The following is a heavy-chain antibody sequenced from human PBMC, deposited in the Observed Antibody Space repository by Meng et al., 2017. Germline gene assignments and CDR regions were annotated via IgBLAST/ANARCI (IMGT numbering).Heavy chain of an antibody. CDR3: ARIPGGEIDAFDI. V-gene: IGHV4-59*11. D-gene: IGHD3-16*01. CDR1: GGSISPHY. J-gene: IGHJ3*02. CDR2: IFYTGGT. Sequence: GSLRLSCNVSGGSISPHYWSWIRQSPERGLEWIGYIFYTGGTNYNPSLKSRVTMSVDTSKNHFSLRLSSVTAADTALYYCARIPGGEIDAFDIWGQGTMVTVSS.